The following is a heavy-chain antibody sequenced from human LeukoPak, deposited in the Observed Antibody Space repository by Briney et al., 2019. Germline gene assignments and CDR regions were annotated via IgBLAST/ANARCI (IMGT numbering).Heavy chain of an antibody. Sequence: ASVKVSCKASGYTFTGYYMHWVRQAPGQGLEWMGWINPNSGGTNYAQKFQGRVTMTRDTSISTAYMELSRLRSDDTAVYYCARDVEDIVVVVAATSGAFDIWGQGTMVTVSS. CDR1: GYTFTGYY. CDR3: ARDVEDIVVVVAATSGAFDI. CDR2: INPNSGGT. D-gene: IGHD2-15*01. J-gene: IGHJ3*02. V-gene: IGHV1-2*02.